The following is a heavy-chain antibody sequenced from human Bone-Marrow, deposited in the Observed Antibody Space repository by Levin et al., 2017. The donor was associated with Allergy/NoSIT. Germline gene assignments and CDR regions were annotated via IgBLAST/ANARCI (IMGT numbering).Heavy chain of an antibody. CDR3: ARNYDFWSGFLAGYETGGLDV. V-gene: IGHV3-33*01. D-gene: IGHD3-3*01. CDR1: GFTFSSYA. J-gene: IGHJ6*02. CDR2: IWFDGSSE. Sequence: GGSLRLSCAASGFTFSSYAMHWVRQAPGKGLEWVAVIWFDGSSEYYGESVRGRFTISRDNSKSTLYLEMHSLRVEDTAVYFCARNYDFWSGFLAGYETGGLDVWGQGTTVTVS.